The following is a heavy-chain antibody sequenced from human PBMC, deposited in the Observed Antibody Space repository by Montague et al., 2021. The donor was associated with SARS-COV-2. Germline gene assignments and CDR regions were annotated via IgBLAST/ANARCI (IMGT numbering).Heavy chain of an antibody. Sequence: SETLSLTCAVSGGSIRSYYWSWIRQSPGKGLEWIGYIYYTGSTKYNPSLKSRVTLSLDTPNNHFSLRLNSVSAADTAVYYCAGAYCICFVANCVNCLDLWGRGALVSVSS. CDR1: GGSIRSYY. D-gene: IGHD1-1*01. CDR3: AGAYCICFVANCVNCLDL. CDR2: IYYTGST. V-gene: IGHV4-59*01. J-gene: IGHJ5*02.